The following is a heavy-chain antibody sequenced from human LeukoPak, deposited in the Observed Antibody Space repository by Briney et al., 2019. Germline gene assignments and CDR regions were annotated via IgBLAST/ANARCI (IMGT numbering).Heavy chain of an antibody. V-gene: IGHV1-18*01. D-gene: IGHD3-10*01. CDR3: AREEVRGDLDY. CDR2: ISAYNGNT. J-gene: IGHJ4*02. CDR1: GYTVTSYA. Sequence: ASVKVSCKSSGYTVTSYAIIWVRQAPGQGLEWMGCISAYNGNTNFAQKLQGRVTMTTDTSTSTAYMELRSLRSDDTAVYYCAREEVRGDLDYWGQGTLVSVSS.